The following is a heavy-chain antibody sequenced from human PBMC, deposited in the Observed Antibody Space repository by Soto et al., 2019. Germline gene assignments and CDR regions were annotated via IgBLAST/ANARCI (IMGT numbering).Heavy chain of an antibody. CDR2: INPSGGST. CDR1: GYTFTSYY. D-gene: IGHD6-13*01. J-gene: IGHJ5*02. Sequence: GASVKVSCKASGYTFTSYYMHWVRQAPGQGLEWMGIINPSGGSTSYAQKFQGRVTMTRDTSTSTVYMELSSLRSEDTAVYYCARDVTAADSYNWFDPWGQGTLVTVSS. V-gene: IGHV1-46*01. CDR3: ARDVTAADSYNWFDP.